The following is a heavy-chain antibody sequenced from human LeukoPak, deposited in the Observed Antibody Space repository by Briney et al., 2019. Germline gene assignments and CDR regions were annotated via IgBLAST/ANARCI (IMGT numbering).Heavy chain of an antibody. CDR3: ARDHRYAFDN. D-gene: IGHD5-12*01. CDR1: GFTFSDYS. V-gene: IGHV3-48*04. J-gene: IGHJ4*02. Sequence: GGSLRFSCGASGFTFSDYSMNWVRQAPGKGLEWISYVGISSGNTKYAASVKGRFTISGDSAKNSVFLQMNNLRVEDTAVYYCARDHRYAFDNWGQGTLVTVSS. CDR2: VGISSGNT.